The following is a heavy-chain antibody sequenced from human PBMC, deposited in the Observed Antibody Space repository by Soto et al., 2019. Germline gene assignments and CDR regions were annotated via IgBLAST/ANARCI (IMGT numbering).Heavy chain of an antibody. D-gene: IGHD6-13*01. CDR3: ARVRGSIEAAGQSAYYYYVMDG. Sequence: EPLSVISNNSGGSISNYYWSMIRQPPGKGLELIGNIYYSGNTNYNPSLKSRVTISVDTSKNRFSLKLSSVTAAETAVYYCARVRGSIEAAGQSAYYYYVMDGWGQGTTVTVSS. J-gene: IGHJ6*02. CDR1: GGSISNYY. CDR2: IYYSGNT. V-gene: IGHV4-59*01.